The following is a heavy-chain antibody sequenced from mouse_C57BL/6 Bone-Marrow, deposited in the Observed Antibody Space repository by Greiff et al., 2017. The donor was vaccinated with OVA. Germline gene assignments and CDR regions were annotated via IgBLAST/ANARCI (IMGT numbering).Heavy chain of an antibody. Sequence: EVQGVESGAELVRPGASVKLSCTASVFNIKDDYMHWVKERPEQGLEWIGWIDPENGDTEYASKFQGKATITADTSSKTVYLHLSSLTSEDTAVYYCTTYRYWGQGTTLTVSS. J-gene: IGHJ2*01. CDR3: TTYRY. CDR2: IDPENGDT. V-gene: IGHV14-4*01. CDR1: VFNIKDDY.